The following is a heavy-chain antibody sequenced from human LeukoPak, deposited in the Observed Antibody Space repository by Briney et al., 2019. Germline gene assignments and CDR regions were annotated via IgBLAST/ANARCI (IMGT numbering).Heavy chain of an antibody. CDR1: GFTFSSYW. V-gene: IGHV3-30*02. Sequence: SGGSLRLSCAASGFTFSSYWMSWVRQAPGKGLEWLAFIRYDGSNKYYADSVKGRFTISRDNSKNTLYVQMNSLRAEDTAVYYCAKPHFDDWGQGTLVTVSS. CDR2: IRYDGSNK. CDR3: AKPHFDD. J-gene: IGHJ4*02.